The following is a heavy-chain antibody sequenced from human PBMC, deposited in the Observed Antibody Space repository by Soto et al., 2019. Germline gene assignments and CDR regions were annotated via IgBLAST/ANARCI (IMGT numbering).Heavy chain of an antibody. CDR2: LNRDGSRT. D-gene: IGHD1-26*01. CDR1: GFTFSNYW. CDR3: ARDLGGAGSY. Sequence: AQLVESGGGLVQPGGSLRLSGAASGFTFSNYWMHWVRQVPGQGPVWVSRLNRDGSRTDYADSVRGRFTIFRDNARNTLYLQMNSLRAEDTAMYYCARDLGGAGSYWGQGTLVTVSS. V-gene: IGHV3-74*01. J-gene: IGHJ4*02.